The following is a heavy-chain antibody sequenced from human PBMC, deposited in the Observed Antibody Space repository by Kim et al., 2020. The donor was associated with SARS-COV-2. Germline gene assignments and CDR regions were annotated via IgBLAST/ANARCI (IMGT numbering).Heavy chain of an antibody. D-gene: IGHD3-10*01. V-gene: IGHV3-15*01. CDR1: GFTFSNAW. CDR2: IKSKTDGGTT. J-gene: IGHJ4*02. CDR3: TTASLLSFGKLCY. Sequence: GGSLRLSCAASGFTFSNAWMSWVRQAPGKGLEWVGRIKSKTDGGTTDYAAPVKGRFTISRDDSKNTLYLQMNSLKTEDTAEYYCTTASLLSFGKLCYLGQGTLVTVSS.